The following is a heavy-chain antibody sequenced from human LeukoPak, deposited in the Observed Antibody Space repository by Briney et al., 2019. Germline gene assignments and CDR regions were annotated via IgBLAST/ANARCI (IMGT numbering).Heavy chain of an antibody. CDR2: INTNSGNP. Sequence: GASVKVSCKASGYTFTNYGMSWVRQAPGQGLEWRGWINTNSGNPKSAQGFTERFVFSLDASVSTAYLQISSLKAEDTAVYYCARSYGAFEGDTYYYYGMDVWGQGTTVTVSS. CDR1: GYTFTNYG. CDR3: ARSYGAFEGDTYYYYGMDV. V-gene: IGHV7-4-1*02. J-gene: IGHJ6*02. D-gene: IGHD2-21*02.